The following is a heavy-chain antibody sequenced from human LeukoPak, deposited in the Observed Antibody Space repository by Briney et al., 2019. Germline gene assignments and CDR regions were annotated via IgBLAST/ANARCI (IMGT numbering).Heavy chain of an antibody. CDR2: IYTSGST. V-gene: IGHV4-61*02. D-gene: IGHD6-6*01. CDR3: ARVPIAARPPLSDWFDP. J-gene: IGHJ5*02. CDR1: GGSISSGSYY. Sequence: SQTLSLSCTVSGGSISSGSYYWSWIRQPAGKGLEWIGRIYTSGSTNYNPSLKSRVTISVDTSKNQFSLMLSSVTAADTAVYYCARVPIAARPPLSDWFDPWGQGTLVTVSS.